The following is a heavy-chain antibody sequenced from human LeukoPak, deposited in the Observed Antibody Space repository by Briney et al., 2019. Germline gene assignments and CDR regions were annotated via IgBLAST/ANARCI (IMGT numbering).Heavy chain of an antibody. D-gene: IGHD3-22*01. CDR2: ISAYNGNT. CDR3: ARVPLYYYDSSGSFFDY. CDR1: GYTFTSYG. Sequence: GDSVKVSCKASGYTFTSYGISWVRQAPGQGLELMGWISAYNGNTNYAQKLQGRVTMTTDTSTSTAYMELRSLRSDDTAVYYCARVPLYYYDSSGSFFDYWGQGTLVTVSS. V-gene: IGHV1-18*01. J-gene: IGHJ4*02.